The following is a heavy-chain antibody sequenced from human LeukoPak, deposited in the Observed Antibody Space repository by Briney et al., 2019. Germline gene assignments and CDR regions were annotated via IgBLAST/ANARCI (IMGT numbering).Heavy chain of an antibody. J-gene: IGHJ5*02. Sequence: SETLSLTCTVSGGSISSYYWSWTRQPPGKGLEWIGYIYYSGSTNYNPSLKSRVTISVDTSKNQFSLKLSSVTAADTAVYYCARDYFDYYGSGSYNWFDPWGQGTLVTVSS. CDR2: IYYSGST. CDR1: GGSISSYY. V-gene: IGHV4-59*01. D-gene: IGHD3-10*01. CDR3: ARDYFDYYGSGSYNWFDP.